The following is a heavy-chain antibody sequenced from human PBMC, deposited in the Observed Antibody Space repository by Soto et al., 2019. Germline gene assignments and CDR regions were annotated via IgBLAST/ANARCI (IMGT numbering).Heavy chain of an antibody. CDR3: AKDLYSGSYYGFYYYYGMDV. CDR2: ISYDGSNK. D-gene: IGHD1-26*01. CDR1: GFTFSSYG. V-gene: IGHV3-30*18. Sequence: RLSCAASGFTFSSYGMHWVRQAPGKGLEWVAVISYDGSNKYYADSVKGRFTISRDNSKNTLYLQMNSLRAEDTAVYYCAKDLYSGSYYGFYYYYGMDVWGQGTTVTVSS. J-gene: IGHJ6*02.